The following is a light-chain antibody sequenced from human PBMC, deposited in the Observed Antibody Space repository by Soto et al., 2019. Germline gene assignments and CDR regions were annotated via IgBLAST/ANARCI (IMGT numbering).Light chain of an antibody. CDR2: GAS. V-gene: IGKV3-20*01. CDR3: QQYDNSPYT. CDR1: QSVSVNS. J-gene: IGKJ2*01. Sequence: EIVLTQSPGTLFFSPGDIATLSCRASQSVSVNSLAWYQQQPGQAPRLLIYGASRRATGIPDRFSGSGSGTDFTLAISRLEPEDFAVYYCQQYDNSPYTFGQGTNLEIK.